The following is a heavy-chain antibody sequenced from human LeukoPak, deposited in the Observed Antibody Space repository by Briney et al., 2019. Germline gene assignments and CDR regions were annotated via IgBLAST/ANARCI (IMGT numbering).Heavy chain of an antibody. D-gene: IGHD3-22*01. J-gene: IGHJ3*02. CDR3: ARDPADSSGYSDAFDI. CDR2: INPSGGST. V-gene: IGHV1-46*01. Sequence: ASAKVSCKASGYTFTSYYMHWVRQAPGQGLEWMGIINPSGGSTSYAQKFQGRVTMTRDTSTSTVYMELSSLRSEDTAVYYCARDPADSSGYSDAFDIWGQGTMVTVSS. CDR1: GYTFTSYY.